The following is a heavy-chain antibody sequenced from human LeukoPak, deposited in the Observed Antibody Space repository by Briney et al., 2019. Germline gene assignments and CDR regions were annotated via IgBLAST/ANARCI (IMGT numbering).Heavy chain of an antibody. V-gene: IGHV4-34*01. CDR2: INHSGST. CDR3: ARKDFDY. Sequence: SETLSLTCAVYGGSFSGYYWSWIRQPPGKGLEWIGEINHSGSTNYNPSLKSRVTISVDTSKNQFSLKLSSVTAADTAVYYCARKDFDYWGQGTLVTVSS. J-gene: IGHJ4*02. CDR1: GGSFSGYY.